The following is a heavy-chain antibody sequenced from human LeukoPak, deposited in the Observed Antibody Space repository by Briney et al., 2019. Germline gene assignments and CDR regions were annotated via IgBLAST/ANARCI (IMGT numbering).Heavy chain of an antibody. V-gene: IGHV4-34*01. CDR2: INHSGST. CDR3: ARKDFDY. Sequence: SETLSLTCAVYGGSFSGYYWSWIRQPPGKGLEWIGEINHSGSTNYNPSLKSRVTISVDTSKNQFSLKLSSVTAADTAVYYCARKDFDYWGQGTLVTVSS. J-gene: IGHJ4*02. CDR1: GGSFSGYY.